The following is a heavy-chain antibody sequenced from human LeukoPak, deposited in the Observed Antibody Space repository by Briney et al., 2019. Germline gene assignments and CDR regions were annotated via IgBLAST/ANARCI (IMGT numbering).Heavy chain of an antibody. CDR1: GFTFDDYA. V-gene: IGHV3-9*01. CDR3: AKDSYDSSGYKRIDY. Sequence: SLRLSCAASGFTFDDYAMHWVRQAPGKGLEWVSGISWNSGSIGYADSVKGRFTISRDNAKNTLYLQMNSLRAEDTAVYYCAKDSYDSSGYKRIDYWGQGTLVTVSS. CDR2: ISWNSGSI. D-gene: IGHD3-22*01. J-gene: IGHJ4*02.